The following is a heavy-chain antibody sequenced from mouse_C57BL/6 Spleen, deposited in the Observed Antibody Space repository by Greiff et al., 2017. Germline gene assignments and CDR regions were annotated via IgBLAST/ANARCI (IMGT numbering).Heavy chain of an antibody. V-gene: IGHV14-1*01. Sequence: VQLQQSGAELVRPGASVKLSCTASGFNIKDYYMHWVKQRPEQGLEWIGRIDPEDGDTEYAPKFQGKATMTADPSSNTAYLQLSSLTSEDTAVYYCTMGYGSSYPWFAYWGQGTLVTVSA. CDR3: TMGYGSSYPWFAY. CDR2: IDPEDGDT. CDR1: GFNIKDYY. J-gene: IGHJ3*01. D-gene: IGHD1-1*01.